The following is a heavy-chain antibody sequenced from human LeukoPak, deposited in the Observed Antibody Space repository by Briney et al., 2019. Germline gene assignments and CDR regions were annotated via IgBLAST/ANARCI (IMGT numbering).Heavy chain of an antibody. CDR2: ISYDGSNK. CDR1: GFTFSSYG. J-gene: IGHJ4*02. CDR3: ATGYKYYFDY. V-gene: IGHV3-30*03. D-gene: IGHD3-9*01. Sequence: GRSLRLSCAASGFTFSSYGMHWVRQAPGKGLEWVAVISYDGSNKYYADSVKGRFTISRDNSKNTLYLQMNSLRAEDTVVYYCATGYKYYFDYWGQGTLATVSS.